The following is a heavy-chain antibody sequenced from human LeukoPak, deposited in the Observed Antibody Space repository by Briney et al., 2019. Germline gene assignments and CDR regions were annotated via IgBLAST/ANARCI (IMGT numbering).Heavy chain of an antibody. CDR1: GGSFSVYY. Sequence: SETLSLTCAVYGGSFSVYYWSWIRQPPGKGLEWIGEINHSGSTNYNPSLKSRVTISVDTSKNQFSLKLSSVTAADTAVYYCARQIIRSYYFDYWGQGTLVTVSS. J-gene: IGHJ4*02. CDR2: INHSGST. CDR3: ARQIIRSYYFDY. V-gene: IGHV4-34*01. D-gene: IGHD3-3*01.